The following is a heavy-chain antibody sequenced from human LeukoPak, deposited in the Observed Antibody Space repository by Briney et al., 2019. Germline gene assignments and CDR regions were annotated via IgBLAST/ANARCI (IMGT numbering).Heavy chain of an antibody. CDR3: ARGGEYQLLDDY. D-gene: IGHD2-2*01. V-gene: IGHV1-46*01. CDR1: GGTFSSYA. J-gene: IGHJ4*02. Sequence: ASVKVSCKASGGTFSSYAISWVRQAPGQGLEWMGIINPSGGSTIYAQKFQDRVTMTRDTSTSTVYMELSSLSSEDTAVYYCARGGEYQLLDDYWGQGTLVTVSS. CDR2: INPSGGST.